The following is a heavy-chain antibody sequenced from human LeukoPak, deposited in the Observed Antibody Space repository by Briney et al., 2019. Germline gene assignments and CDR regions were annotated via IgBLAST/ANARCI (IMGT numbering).Heavy chain of an antibody. CDR3: ARRTGWVDP. J-gene: IGHJ5*02. Sequence: PSETLSLTCIVSGGSIARGGYSWTWLRQPPGKGLEWIGGIYETVNSHYNPSLKSRVTISVDFAKNHFSLSLTTVTAADTAVYYCARRTGWVDPWGQGTLVTVSS. V-gene: IGHV4-30-2*01. CDR1: GGSIARGGYS. CDR2: IYETVNS.